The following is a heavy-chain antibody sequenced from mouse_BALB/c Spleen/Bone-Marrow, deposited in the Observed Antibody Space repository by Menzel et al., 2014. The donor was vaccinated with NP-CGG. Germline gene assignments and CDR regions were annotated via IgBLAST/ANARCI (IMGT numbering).Heavy chain of an antibody. Sequence: EVKVVESGGGLVQPGGSLKLSCAASGFDFSRYWMSWVRQAPGKGLEWIGEINPDSRTINYSPSLKDKFIISRDNAKNPLYLLLNKVRSEDTALYYWGSPDSYGYLNYWGQGPPPTVSS. CDR3: GSPDSYGYLNY. CDR1: GFDFSRYW. D-gene: IGHD1-1*01. V-gene: IGHV4-1*02. CDR2: INPDSRTI. J-gene: IGHJ2*01.